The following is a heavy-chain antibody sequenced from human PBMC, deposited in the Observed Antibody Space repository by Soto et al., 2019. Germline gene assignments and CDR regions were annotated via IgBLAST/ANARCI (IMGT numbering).Heavy chain of an antibody. CDR1: SDSVSSYY. CDR2: INHRGST. J-gene: IGHJ5*02. CDR3: ARGISHNYGWFDP. V-gene: IGHV4-34*01. Sequence: XETLSLTCGVYSDSVSSYYWTWIRQPPGRGLEWIGVINHRGSTNFNPSLKSRVTLSIDTSKKQFSLELSSVTAADTAVYYCARGISHNYGWFDPWAQGTLVTVPS. D-gene: IGHD4-17*01.